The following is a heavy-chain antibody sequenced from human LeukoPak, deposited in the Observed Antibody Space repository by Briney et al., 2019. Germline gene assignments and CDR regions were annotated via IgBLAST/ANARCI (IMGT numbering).Heavy chain of an antibody. CDR3: ARHRSGRRYDAFDI. CDR2: IYPGDSDT. CDR1: GYSFTTYW. D-gene: IGHD3-3*01. J-gene: IGHJ3*02. V-gene: IGHV5-51*01. Sequence: GESLKISCKGSGYSFTTYWIDWVRQMPGKGLEWMGIIYPGDSDTTYSPSFRGQVTISADKSISTAYLQWSSLKASDTAIYYCARHRSGRRYDAFDIWGQGTMVTVSS.